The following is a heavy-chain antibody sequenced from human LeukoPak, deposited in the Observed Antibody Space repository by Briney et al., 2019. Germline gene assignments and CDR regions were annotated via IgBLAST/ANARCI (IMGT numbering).Heavy chain of an antibody. Sequence: GGSLGLSCAASGFTFSSYSMNWVRQAPGKGLEWVSSISSSSSYIYYADSVKGRFTISRDNAKNSLYLQMNSLRAEDTAVYYCAREAPDFYFDYWGQGTLVTVSS. V-gene: IGHV3-21*01. CDR1: GFTFSSYS. CDR2: ISSSSSYI. D-gene: IGHD2-21*02. CDR3: AREAPDFYFDY. J-gene: IGHJ4*02.